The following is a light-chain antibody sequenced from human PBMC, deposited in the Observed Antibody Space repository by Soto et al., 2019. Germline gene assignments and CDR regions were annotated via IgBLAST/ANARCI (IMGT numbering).Light chain of an antibody. CDR1: SGNIVSNY. CDR2: EDD. Sequence: NFMPTQPHSVSESPGKTVTISCTRSSGNIVSNYVQWYQQRPGSSPTTVIYEDDDRPSGVPDRFSGSIDTSSNSASLTISGLKTEDEADYYCQSYDADILIFGGGTQLTVL. J-gene: IGLJ2*01. V-gene: IGLV6-57*01. CDR3: QSYDADILI.